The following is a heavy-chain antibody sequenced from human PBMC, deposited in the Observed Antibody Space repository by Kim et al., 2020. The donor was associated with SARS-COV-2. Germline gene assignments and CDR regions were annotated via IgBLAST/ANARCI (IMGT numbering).Heavy chain of an antibody. D-gene: IGHD2-15*01. Sequence: GGSLRLSCAASGFTFSSYAMSWVRQAPGKGLEWVSAISGSGGSTYYADSVKGRFTISRDNSKNTLYLQMNSLRAEDTAVYYCAKDLYSPLTPLGYCSGGSCYSLYYFDYWGQGTLVTVSS. CDR3: AKDLYSPLTPLGYCSGGSCYSLYYFDY. V-gene: IGHV3-23*01. CDR2: ISGSGGST. J-gene: IGHJ4*02. CDR1: GFTFSSYA.